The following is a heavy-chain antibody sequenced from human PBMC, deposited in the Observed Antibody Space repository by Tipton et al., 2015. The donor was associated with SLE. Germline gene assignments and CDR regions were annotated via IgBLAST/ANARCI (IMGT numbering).Heavy chain of an antibody. CDR2: MYSGAIT. Sequence: TLSLTCTVSSGSINRGGFYWTWIRQAAGKGLEWVGHMYSGAITKYNPSLQSRVTISIDWSTNQFSLKLTSVTAADTAVYYCMSLCDGGGCYAWGQGMLVAVSS. D-gene: IGHD2-15*01. J-gene: IGHJ1*01. V-gene: IGHV4-61*09. CDR1: SGSINRGGFY. CDR3: MSLCDGGGCYA.